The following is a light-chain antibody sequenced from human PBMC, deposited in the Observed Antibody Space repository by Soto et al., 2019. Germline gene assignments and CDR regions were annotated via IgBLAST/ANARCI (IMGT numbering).Light chain of an antibody. Sequence: QSVLTQPASVSGSPGQWVTISCTGTSSDVGAYKYVSWYQKHPGKALKLMIYGVSNRPSGVSNRFSGSKSGNTAFLTLSVLQPEDEADYYCSSFTGPTTLDVFGTGTKVTAL. CDR1: SSDVGAYKY. CDR2: GVS. V-gene: IGLV2-14*03. J-gene: IGLJ1*01. CDR3: SSFTGPTTLDV.